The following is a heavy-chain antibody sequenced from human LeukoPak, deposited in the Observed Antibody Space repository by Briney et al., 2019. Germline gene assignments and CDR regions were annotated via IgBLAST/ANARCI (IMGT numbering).Heavy chain of an antibody. J-gene: IGHJ2*01. CDR2: ISAYNGDT. Sequence: VKVSCKASGYTFTHHGITWVRQAPGQGLEWMGWISAYNGDTIYAQKFQGRITLTTDTPTTTAYMELRSLTSDDTALYYCTRDPSNTSGRYQYFDLWGRATLVTVPS. CDR1: GYTFTHHG. CDR3: TRDPSNTSGRYQYFDL. V-gene: IGHV1-18*01. D-gene: IGHD6-19*01.